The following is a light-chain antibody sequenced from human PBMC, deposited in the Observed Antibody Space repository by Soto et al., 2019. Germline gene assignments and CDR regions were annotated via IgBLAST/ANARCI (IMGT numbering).Light chain of an antibody. V-gene: IGLV2-8*01. CDR2: EVS. CDR3: SSYAGSNLGV. J-gene: IGLJ1*01. CDR1: SSDVGGYNY. Sequence: QSVLAQPPSATGSPGQSVTISCTGTSSDVGGYNYVSWHQQHPGKAPKLMIYEVSKRPSGVPDRFSGSKSGNTASLTVSGLQAEDEADYYCSSYAGSNLGVFGTGTKVTVL.